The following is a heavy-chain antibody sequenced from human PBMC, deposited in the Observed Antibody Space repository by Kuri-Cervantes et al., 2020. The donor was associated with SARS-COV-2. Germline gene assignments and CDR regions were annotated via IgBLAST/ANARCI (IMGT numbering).Heavy chain of an antibody. CDR1: GYTFTGYY. Sequence: ASVKVSCKASGYTFTGYYMHWVRQAPGQGLEWMGWINPNSGGTNYAQKFQGRVTITADESTSTAYMELSSLRSEDTAVYYCARGESPTTYYYDSNYYFDYWGQGTLVTVSS. V-gene: IGHV1-2*02. J-gene: IGHJ4*02. CDR3: ARGESPTTYYYDSNYYFDY. D-gene: IGHD3-22*01. CDR2: INPNSGGT.